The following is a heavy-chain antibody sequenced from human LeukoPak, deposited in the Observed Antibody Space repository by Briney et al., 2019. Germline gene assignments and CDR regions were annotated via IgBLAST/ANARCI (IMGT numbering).Heavy chain of an antibody. Sequence: GGSLRLSCAASGFTFSNAWMNWVRQAPGKGLEWVGRIKSKTDGGTTDYAAPVKGRFTISRDDSKNTLYLQMNSLKTEDTAVYYCARDPRGGPIYYDSSVLGEDYWGQGTLVTVSS. CDR1: GFTFSNAW. CDR3: ARDPRGGPIYYDSSVLGEDY. J-gene: IGHJ4*02. D-gene: IGHD3-22*01. CDR2: IKSKTDGGTT. V-gene: IGHV3-15*07.